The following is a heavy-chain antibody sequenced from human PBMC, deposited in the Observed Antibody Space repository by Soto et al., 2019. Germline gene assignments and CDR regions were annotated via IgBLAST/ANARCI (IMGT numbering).Heavy chain of an antibody. V-gene: IGHV3-33*01. CDR3: AREGRVVGMDV. J-gene: IGHJ6*02. CDR1: GFTFSSYG. CDR2: IWYDGSNK. Sequence: GGSLRLSCAASGFTFSSYGMHWVRQAPGKGLEWVAVIWYDGSNKYYADSVKGRFTISRDNSKNTLYLQMNSLRAEDTAVYYCAREGRVVGMDVWGQGTTVTVSS. D-gene: IGHD2-2*01.